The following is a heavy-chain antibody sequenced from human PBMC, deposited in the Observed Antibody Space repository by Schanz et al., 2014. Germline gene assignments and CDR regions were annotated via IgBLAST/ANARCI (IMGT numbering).Heavy chain of an antibody. D-gene: IGHD3-22*01. Sequence: QVHLRKDVAWGMKPGASATVSCKASGYTFNNYGISWVRQAPGQGLEWMGIINPSGGSTSYAQKCEGRVTVTRDTSTSTVNMKLSSLRSEDTAVYYCARTGFCDSTGFDCWGQGTLVAVS. J-gene: IGHJ4*02. CDR2: INPSGGST. V-gene: IGHV1-46*03. CDR1: GYTFNNYG. CDR3: ARTGFCDSTGFDC.